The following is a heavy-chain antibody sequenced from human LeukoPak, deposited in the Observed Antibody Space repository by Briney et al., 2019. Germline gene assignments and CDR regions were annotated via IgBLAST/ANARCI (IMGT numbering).Heavy chain of an antibody. J-gene: IGHJ5*02. Sequence: GGSLRLSCAASGFTFSSYWMHWVRQAPGKGLVWVSRINTDGSSTSYADSVKGRFTISRDNAKNTLYLQMNSLRAEDTAVYYCARARGFLEWNGWFDPWGQGTLVTVSS. CDR1: GFTFSSYW. CDR3: ARARGFLEWNGWFDP. V-gene: IGHV3-74*01. CDR2: INTDGSST. D-gene: IGHD3-3*01.